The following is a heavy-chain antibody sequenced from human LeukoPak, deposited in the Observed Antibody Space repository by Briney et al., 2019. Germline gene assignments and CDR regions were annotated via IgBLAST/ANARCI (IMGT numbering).Heavy chain of an antibody. CDR3: AKGGDYDILTAYYNS. V-gene: IGHV3-23*01. CDR1: GFTFNNYV. Sequence: HPGGSLRLSCEASGFTFNNYVMTWVRQAPGKGLEWVSSISASAAMTYYADSVKGRFTVSRDNSKDTLYLQMNSLTAEDTAVYYCAKGGDYDILTAYYNSWGQGTLVTVSS. CDR2: ISASAAMT. J-gene: IGHJ4*02. D-gene: IGHD3-9*01.